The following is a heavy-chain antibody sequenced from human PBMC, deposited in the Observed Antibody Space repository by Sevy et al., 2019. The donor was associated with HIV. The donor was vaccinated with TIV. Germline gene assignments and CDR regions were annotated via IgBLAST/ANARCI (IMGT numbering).Heavy chain of an antibody. Sequence: GSLRLSCAASGFTFSSYSMNWVRQAPGKGLEWVSYISSSSSTIYYADSVKGRFTISRDNAKNSLYLQMNSLRDEDTAVYYCATDPSLIVGDYYFDYWGQGTLVTVSS. V-gene: IGHV3-48*02. CDR3: ATDPSLIVGDYYFDY. CDR1: GFTFSSYS. D-gene: IGHD1-26*01. CDR2: ISSSSSTI. J-gene: IGHJ4*02.